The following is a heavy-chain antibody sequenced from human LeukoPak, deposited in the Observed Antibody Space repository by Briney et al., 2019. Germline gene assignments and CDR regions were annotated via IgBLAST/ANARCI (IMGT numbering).Heavy chain of an antibody. D-gene: IGHD3-3*01. J-gene: IGHJ4*02. V-gene: IGHV3-7*03. Sequence: GGSLRLSCVVSGFTLSSRWMMWVRQAPGEGLEWMTNIDRDGSEKNYVDSVKGRFTITRDNAENSLYLQMNSLKVEDSAIYYCATYDSWSGYNIAYWGQGTLVTVSS. CDR2: IDRDGSEK. CDR3: ATYDSWSGYNIAY. CDR1: GFTLSSRW.